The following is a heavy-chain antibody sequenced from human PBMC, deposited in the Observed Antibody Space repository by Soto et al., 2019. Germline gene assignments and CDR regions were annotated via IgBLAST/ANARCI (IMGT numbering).Heavy chain of an antibody. J-gene: IGHJ4*02. D-gene: IGHD5-12*01. V-gene: IGHV3-48*01. CDR1: GFTVSSHR. Sequence: EVQLVESWGGLVQPGGSLRLSCAASGFTVSSHRMNWVRQAPGKGLEWVSYISSSSSTIYYADSVKGRFTISRDNAKNSLSLQMNSLRAEDTAVYYCARDSPSGYGDCWGQGTLVTVSS. CDR3: ARDSPSGYGDC. CDR2: ISSSSSTI.